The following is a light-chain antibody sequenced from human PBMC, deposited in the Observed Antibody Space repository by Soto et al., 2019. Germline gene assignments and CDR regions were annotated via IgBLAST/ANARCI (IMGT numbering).Light chain of an antibody. Sequence: DIQMTQSPSSLSASVGDRVTITCQASHDITSYLNWYQHKPGKPPKLLIYDASILEVGVPSRFSGSGSGTDFTFTISSLQPEDVATYYCQKCDYLPIFGPGTTVDFK. V-gene: IGKV1-33*01. CDR2: DAS. CDR1: HDITSY. J-gene: IGKJ3*01. CDR3: QKCDYLPI.